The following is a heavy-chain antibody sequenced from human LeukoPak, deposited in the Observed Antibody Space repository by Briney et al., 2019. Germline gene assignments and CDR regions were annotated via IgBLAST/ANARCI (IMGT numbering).Heavy chain of an antibody. V-gene: IGHV4-39*01. D-gene: IGHD2-15*01. Sequence: SETLSLTCTVPGGSISSSSYYWGWIRQPPGKGLEWIGSIYYSGSTYYNPSLKSRVTISVDTSKNQFSLKLSSVTAADTAVYYCARHGVSVAAFFDYWGQGTLVTVSS. CDR2: IYYSGST. CDR3: ARHGVSVAAFFDY. J-gene: IGHJ4*02. CDR1: GGSISSSSYY.